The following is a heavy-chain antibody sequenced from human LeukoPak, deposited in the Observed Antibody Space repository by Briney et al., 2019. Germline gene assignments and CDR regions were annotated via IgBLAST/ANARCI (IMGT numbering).Heavy chain of an antibody. Sequence: SETLSLTCTVSGGSISSYYWSWIRQPPGKGLEWIGYIYYSGSTNYNPSLKSRVTISVDTSKNQFSLKLSSVTAAETAVYYCARREGRYCSGGSCSYYFDYWGQGTLVSGSS. D-gene: IGHD2-15*01. V-gene: IGHV4-59*01. CDR3: ARREGRYCSGGSCSYYFDY. CDR1: GGSISSYY. CDR2: IYYSGST. J-gene: IGHJ4*02.